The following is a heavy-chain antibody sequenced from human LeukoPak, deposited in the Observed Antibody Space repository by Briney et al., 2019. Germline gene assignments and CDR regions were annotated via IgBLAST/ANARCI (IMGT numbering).Heavy chain of an antibody. V-gene: IGHV1-46*01. Sequence: GASVKVSCKASGYTFTSYYMHWVRQAPGQGLEWMGIINPSGGSTSYAQKFQGRVTMTRDTSTSTVYMELSSLRSEDTAVYYCATGFGGSHTYYYYMDVWGKGTTVTVSS. CDR3: ATGFGGSHTYYYYMDV. CDR2: INPSGGST. D-gene: IGHD1-26*01. CDR1: GYTFTSYY. J-gene: IGHJ6*03.